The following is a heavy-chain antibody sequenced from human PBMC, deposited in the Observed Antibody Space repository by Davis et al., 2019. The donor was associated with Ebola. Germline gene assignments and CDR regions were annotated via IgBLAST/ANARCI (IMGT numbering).Heavy chain of an antibody. J-gene: IGHJ4*02. D-gene: IGHD6-6*01. Sequence: ESLKISCAASGFTFSSYAMHWVRQAPGKGLEYVSAISSNGGSTYYANSVKGRFTISRDNSKNTLYLQMGSLRAEDMAVYYCARGLIGEQLVFDYWGQGTLVTVSS. V-gene: IGHV3-64*01. CDR3: ARGLIGEQLVFDY. CDR2: ISSNGGST. CDR1: GFTFSSYA.